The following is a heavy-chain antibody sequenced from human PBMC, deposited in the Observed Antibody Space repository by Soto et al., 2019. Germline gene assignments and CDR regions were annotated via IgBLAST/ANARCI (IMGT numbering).Heavy chain of an antibody. J-gene: IGHJ6*02. CDR3: TTHYPTAYYYGMDA. CDR1: GFSFSNAW. V-gene: IGHV3-15*07. D-gene: IGHD4-17*01. CDR2: IKSKTDGGTT. Sequence: GSLRLSCEASGFSFSNAWVNWVRQAPGKGLEWVGRIKSKTDGGTTDYAAPVKGRFTISRDDSKNTLYLQMNSLKTEDTAVYYCTTHYPTAYYYGMDAWGQGTTVTVSS.